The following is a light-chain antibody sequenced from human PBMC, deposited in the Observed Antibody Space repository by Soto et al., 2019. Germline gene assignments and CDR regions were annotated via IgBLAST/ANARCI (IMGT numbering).Light chain of an antibody. J-gene: IGLJ2*01. CDR3: ASWDDSLNGRAI. CDR2: SNS. V-gene: IGLV1-44*01. Sequence: QSVLTEPPSASGTPGQRVTISCSGSSSNIGSNTVNWYQQLPGTAPKLLIYSNSQRPSGVPDRLSGSKSGTSASLAISGLQSEDEADYYCASWDDSLNGRAIFGGGTKVTVL. CDR1: SSNIGSNT.